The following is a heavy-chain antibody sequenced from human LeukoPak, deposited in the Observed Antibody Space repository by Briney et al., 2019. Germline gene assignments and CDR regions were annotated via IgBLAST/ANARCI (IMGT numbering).Heavy chain of an antibody. CDR3: AKVKRYSSSWYVIDY. CDR2: ISSSGSTM. V-gene: IGHV3-11*04. Sequence: GGSLRLSCAASGFIFSDYYMSWIRQAPGKGLEWVSYISSSGSTMYYTDSVKGRFTISRDNAKDSLYLQMNSLRAEDTAVYYCAKVKRYSSSWYVIDYWGQGTLVTVSS. D-gene: IGHD6-13*01. J-gene: IGHJ4*02. CDR1: GFIFSDYY.